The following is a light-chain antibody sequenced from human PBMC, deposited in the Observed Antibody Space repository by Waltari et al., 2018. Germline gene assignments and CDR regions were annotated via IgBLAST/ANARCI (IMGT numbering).Light chain of an antibody. CDR3: LQYNSYPWT. J-gene: IGKJ1*01. CDR2: NAA. CDR1: ESIVVW. V-gene: IGKV1-5*03. Sequence: DIQVTQPPSTLPASVADRATITCRASESIVVWFAWYQQKPAKAASILIYNAAYLESGVPSRISGSASGTAFTLTISSLQADDFTTYYCLQYNSYPWTFGQGTTVEIK.